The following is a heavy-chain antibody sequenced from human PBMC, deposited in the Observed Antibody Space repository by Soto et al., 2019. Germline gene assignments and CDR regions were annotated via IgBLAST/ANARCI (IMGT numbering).Heavy chain of an antibody. Sequence: QVQLVQSGAEVKKPGSSVKVSCKASGGTFSSYTISWVRQAPGQGLEWMGRIIPILGIANYAQKFQGRVXIXAVXSTSTAYMELSSLRSEDTAVYYCARDRVTHNWFDPWGQGTLVTVSS. CDR2: IIPILGIA. V-gene: IGHV1-69*08. D-gene: IGHD5-18*01. CDR1: GGTFSSYT. CDR3: ARDRVTHNWFDP. J-gene: IGHJ5*02.